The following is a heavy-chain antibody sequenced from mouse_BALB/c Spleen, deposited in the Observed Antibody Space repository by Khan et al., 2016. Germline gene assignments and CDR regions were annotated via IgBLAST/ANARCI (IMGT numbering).Heavy chain of an antibody. CDR2: ISYSGST. V-gene: IGHV3-2*02. CDR3: ARGGFYYAMDY. Sequence: QLEESGPGLVKPSQSLSLTCTVTGYSITSDYAWNWIRQFPGNKLEWMGYISYSGSTSYNPSLKSRISITRDTSKNQFFLQLNSVTTEDTATYYCARGGFYYAMDYWGQGTSVTVSS. J-gene: IGHJ4*01. CDR1: GYSITSDYA.